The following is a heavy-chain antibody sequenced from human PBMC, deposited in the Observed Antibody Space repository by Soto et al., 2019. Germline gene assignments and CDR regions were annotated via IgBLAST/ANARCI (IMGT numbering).Heavy chain of an antibody. CDR2: INAGNGNT. CDR3: ARGGGSGLIAAAGLWGDYYYGMDV. J-gene: IGHJ6*02. V-gene: IGHV1-3*01. CDR1: GYTFTSYA. Sequence: ASVKVSCKASGYTFTSYAMHWVRQAPGQRLEWMGWINAGNGNTKYSQKFQGRVTITRDTSASTAYMELSSLRSEDTAVYYCARGGGSGLIAAAGLWGDYYYGMDVWGQGTTVTVSS. D-gene: IGHD6-13*01.